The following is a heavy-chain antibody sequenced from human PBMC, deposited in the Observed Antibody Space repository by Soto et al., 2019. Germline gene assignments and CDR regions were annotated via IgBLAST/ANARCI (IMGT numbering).Heavy chain of an antibody. CDR1: GGSISSYY. CDR3: ARAARLSGFDY. Sequence: SETLSLTCTVSGGSISSYYWSWIRQPPGKGLEWIGYIYYSGSTNYNPSLKSRVTISVDTSKNQFSLKLSSVTAADTAVYYCARAARLSGFDYWGQGTLVTVSS. CDR2: IYYSGST. V-gene: IGHV4-59*01. D-gene: IGHD3-10*01. J-gene: IGHJ4*02.